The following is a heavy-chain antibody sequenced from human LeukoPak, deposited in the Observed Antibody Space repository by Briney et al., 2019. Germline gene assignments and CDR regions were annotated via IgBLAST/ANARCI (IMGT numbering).Heavy chain of an antibody. D-gene: IGHD2-2*01. Sequence: SETLSLTCTVSGGSISSGSYYWSWIRQRQPAGKGLEWIGYIYYSGSTNYNPSLKSRVTISVDTSKNQFSLKLSSATAADTAVYYCARVPQLLHWFDPWGQGTLVTVSS. CDR1: GGSISSGSYY. V-gene: IGHV4-61*10. CDR3: ARVPQLLHWFDP. CDR2: IYYSGST. J-gene: IGHJ5*02.